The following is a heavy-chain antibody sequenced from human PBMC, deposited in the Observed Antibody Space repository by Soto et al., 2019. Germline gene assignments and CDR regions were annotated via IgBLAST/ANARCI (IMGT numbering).Heavy chain of an antibody. CDR1: GFTFSDYA. CDR2: IKSKAENYAT. J-gene: IGHJ4*01. V-gene: IGHV3-73*02. CDR3: SRLGFSSTWYGLNY. Sequence: EVQLVESGGGLVQPGGPLKLSCAASGFTFSDYAIHWVRLASGKGLEWVGRIKSKAENYATAYAALVKGRFTISRDDSQNTAYLQMDSLKTEDTAVYYCSRLGFSSTWYGLNYWGHGTLVTVSS. D-gene: IGHD6-13*01.